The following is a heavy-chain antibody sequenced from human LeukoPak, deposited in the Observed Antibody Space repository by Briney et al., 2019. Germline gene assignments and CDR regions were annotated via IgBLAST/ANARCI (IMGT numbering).Heavy chain of an antibody. Sequence: SGGSLRLSCAASGFTFSTYTMHWVRQAPGRGLEWVAVLSHDGSNEDYGDSVKGRFTISRDNPKNTLYLVMNSLRTEDTAVYYCARDRSAGTTHWFDSWGQGTLVTVSS. V-gene: IGHV3-30-3*01. CDR2: LSHDGSNE. D-gene: IGHD1-7*01. CDR3: ARDRSAGTTHWFDS. J-gene: IGHJ5*01. CDR1: GFTFSTYT.